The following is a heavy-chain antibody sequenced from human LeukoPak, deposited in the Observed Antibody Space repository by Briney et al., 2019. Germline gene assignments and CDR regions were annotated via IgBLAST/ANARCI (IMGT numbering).Heavy chain of an antibody. CDR3: ARGGSSWSGAALFDY. V-gene: IGHV4-59*01. Sequence: HPSETLSLTCTVSGGSISSYYWSWIRQPPGKGLEWIGYIYYSGSTNYNPSLKGRVTISVDTSKNQFSLKLSSVTAADTAAYYCARGGSSWSGAALFDYWGQGTLVTVSS. CDR1: GGSISSYY. D-gene: IGHD6-13*01. CDR2: IYYSGST. J-gene: IGHJ4*02.